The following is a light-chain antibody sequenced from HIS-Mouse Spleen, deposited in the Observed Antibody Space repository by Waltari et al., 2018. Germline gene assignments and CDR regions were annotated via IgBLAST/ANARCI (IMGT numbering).Light chain of an antibody. Sequence: SYELTQPPSVSVSPGQTARITCSGDALPKKYAYWYQQKSGQAPVLAIYEESKRPSGIPGRFSGSSSGTMATLTISGAQVEDEAYYYCYSTDSSGNHRVFGGGTKLTVL. V-gene: IGLV3-10*01. J-gene: IGLJ2*01. CDR3: YSTDSSGNHRV. CDR1: ALPKKY. CDR2: EES.